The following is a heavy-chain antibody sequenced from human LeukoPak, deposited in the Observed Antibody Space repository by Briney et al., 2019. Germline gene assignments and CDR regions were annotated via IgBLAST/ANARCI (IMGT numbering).Heavy chain of an antibody. CDR1: GGSISSYY. CDR2: IYYSGST. Sequence: SETLSLTCTVSGGSISSYYWSWIRQHPGKGLEWIGYIYYSGSTYYNPSLKSRVTISVDTSKNQFSLKLSSVTAADTAVYYCARGGRGHYFDYWGQGTLVTVSS. D-gene: IGHD1-26*01. J-gene: IGHJ4*02. CDR3: ARGGRGHYFDY. V-gene: IGHV4-59*06.